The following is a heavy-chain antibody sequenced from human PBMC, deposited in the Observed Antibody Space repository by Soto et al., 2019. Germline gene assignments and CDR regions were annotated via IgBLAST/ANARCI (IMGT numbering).Heavy chain of an antibody. Sequence: LSLTCTVSGGSISSYYWSWIRQPAGKGLEWIGRIYTSGSTNYNPSLKSRVTMSVDTSKNQFSLKLSSVTAADTAVYYCARDSYDSSGYTYYYYGMDVWGQGTTVTVSS. J-gene: IGHJ6*02. CDR2: IYTSGST. V-gene: IGHV4-4*07. CDR1: GGSISSYY. CDR3: ARDSYDSSGYTYYYYGMDV. D-gene: IGHD3-22*01.